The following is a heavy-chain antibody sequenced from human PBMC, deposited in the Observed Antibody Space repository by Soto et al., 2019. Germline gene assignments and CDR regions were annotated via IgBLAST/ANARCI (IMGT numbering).Heavy chain of an antibody. V-gene: IGHV3-30*18. Sequence: PGGSLRLSCAASGFTFSSYGMHWVRQAPGKGLEWVAVISYDGSNKYYADSVKGRFTISRDNSKNTLYLQMNSLRAEDTAVYYCAKVATVTTLTDYWGQGTLVTVSS. CDR2: ISYDGSNK. J-gene: IGHJ4*02. CDR3: AKVATVTTLTDY. CDR1: GFTFSSYG. D-gene: IGHD4-17*01.